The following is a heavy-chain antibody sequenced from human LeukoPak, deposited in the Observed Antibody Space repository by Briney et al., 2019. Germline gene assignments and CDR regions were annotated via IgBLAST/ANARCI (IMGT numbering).Heavy chain of an antibody. Sequence: PGGSLRLTCAASGFTFSSYAMHWVRQAPGKGLEWVAVISYDGSNKYYADSVKGRFTISRDNSKNTLYLQMNSLRAEDTAVYYCARANVLLHYFEDWGQGTLVTVSS. CDR2: ISYDGSNK. J-gene: IGHJ4*02. CDR3: ARANVLLHYFED. D-gene: IGHD3-16*01. CDR1: GFTFSSYA. V-gene: IGHV3-30*04.